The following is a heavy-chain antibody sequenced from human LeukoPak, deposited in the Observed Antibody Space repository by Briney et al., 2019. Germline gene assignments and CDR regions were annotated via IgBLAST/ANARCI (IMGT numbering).Heavy chain of an antibody. V-gene: IGHV1-8*03. D-gene: IGHD6-19*01. CDR1: GYTFTSYD. J-gene: IGHJ6*03. CDR2: MNPKSGNT. Sequence: ASVKVSCKASGYTFTSYDINWVRQVTGQGLEWMGWMNPKSGNTGYAQKFQGRVTITRNTSISTAYMEVSSLRYEDTAVYYCARRAVDNSYYYYMDVWGKGTTVTVSS. CDR3: ARRAVDNSYYYYMDV.